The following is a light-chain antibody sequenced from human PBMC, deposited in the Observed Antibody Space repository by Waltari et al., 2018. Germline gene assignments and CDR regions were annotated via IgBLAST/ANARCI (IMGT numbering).Light chain of an antibody. V-gene: IGKV3D-15*01. CDR2: DVS. CDR3: QQYYEWQT. CDR1: ETVTSH. Sequence: EIVMTQSPAVLSVSPGQRATLSCRASETVTSHLPWYQQKPGQAPRLLIYDVSTRAAGIPARFSGSGSETEFTLTVTSLQSEDCAVYYCQQYYEWQTFGPGTKVEIK. J-gene: IGKJ1*01.